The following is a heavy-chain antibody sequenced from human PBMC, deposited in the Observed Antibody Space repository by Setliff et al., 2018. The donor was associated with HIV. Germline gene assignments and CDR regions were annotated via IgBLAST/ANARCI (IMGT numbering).Heavy chain of an antibody. CDR2: IIPIFGTA. CDR3: ASPGPNYDGSAFDI. V-gene: IGHV1-69*05. Sequence: SVKVSCKASGGTFSSYAVGWVRQAPGQGLEWMGGIIPIFGTANYAQKFQGRVTITTDESTSTAYMELSSLRSEDTAVYYCASPGPNYDGSAFDIWGQGTMVTVSS. D-gene: IGHD3-10*01. CDR1: GGTFSSYA. J-gene: IGHJ3*02.